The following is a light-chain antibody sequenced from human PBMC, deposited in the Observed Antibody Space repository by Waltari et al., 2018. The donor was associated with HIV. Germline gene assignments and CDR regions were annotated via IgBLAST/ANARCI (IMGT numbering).Light chain of an antibody. Sequence: YVLTQQPSPSPLPVHTANITCSVANSGAKYACWYQQKPGQSPVLVIYQDWKRPSGIPERFSGSNSGNTATLTISGTQAMDEADYYCQAWDSSTVVFGGGTKLTVL. CDR1: NSGAKY. V-gene: IGLV3-1*01. CDR3: QAWDSSTVV. CDR2: QDW. J-gene: IGLJ2*01.